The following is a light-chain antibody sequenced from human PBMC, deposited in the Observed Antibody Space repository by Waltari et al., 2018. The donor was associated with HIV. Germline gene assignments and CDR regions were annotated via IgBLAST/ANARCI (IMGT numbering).Light chain of an antibody. CDR1: ALPNQY. V-gene: IGLV3-25*03. Sequence: SYELTQPPSVSVSPGQTARITCSGDALPNQYAYWYQQKPGQAPVVVIYKDSERPSGIPERFSGSSSGTTVTLTISGVQAEDEADYYCQSVDSSATYRVFGPGTKVTVL. CDR3: QSVDSSATYRV. J-gene: IGLJ1*01. CDR2: KDS.